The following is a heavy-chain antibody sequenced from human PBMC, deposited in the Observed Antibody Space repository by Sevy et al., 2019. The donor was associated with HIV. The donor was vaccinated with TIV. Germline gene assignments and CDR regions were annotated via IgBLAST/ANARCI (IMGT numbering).Heavy chain of an antibody. D-gene: IGHD3-10*01. Sequence: GGSLRLSCAASGFTFSDYYMSWIRQAPGKGLEWVSYISSSGSTIYYADSVKGRFTISRDNAKNSTYLQMNSLRAEDTAVYYYASRPRDYYGSGSYYKNGMDVWGQGTTVTVSS. J-gene: IGHJ6*02. CDR1: GFTFSDYY. CDR3: ASRPRDYYGSGSYYKNGMDV. CDR2: ISSSGSTI. V-gene: IGHV3-11*01.